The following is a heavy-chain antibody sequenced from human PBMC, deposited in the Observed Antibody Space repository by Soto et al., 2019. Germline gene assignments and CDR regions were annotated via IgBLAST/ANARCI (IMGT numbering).Heavy chain of an antibody. Sequence: ASVKVSCKASGYTFTGYYMHWVRQAPGQGLEWMGWINPNSGGTNYAQKFQGWVTMTRDTSISTAYIELSRLRSDDTAVYYCARELITMVRGVTGNYYYYGMDVWGQGTTVTVPS. V-gene: IGHV1-2*04. J-gene: IGHJ6*02. CDR2: INPNSGGT. CDR1: GYTFTGYY. CDR3: ARELITMVRGVTGNYYYYGMDV. D-gene: IGHD3-10*01.